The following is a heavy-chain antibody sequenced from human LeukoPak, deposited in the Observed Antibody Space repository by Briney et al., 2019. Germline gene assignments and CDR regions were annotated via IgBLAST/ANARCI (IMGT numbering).Heavy chain of an antibody. J-gene: IGHJ4*02. Sequence: PGGSLRLSCAASGFTFSSYWMSWVRQAPGKGLERVANIKQDGSEKYYVDSVKGRFTISRDNAKNSLYLQMNSLRAEDTAVYYCAREVGVPAVDFDYWGQGTLVTVSS. CDR1: GFTFSSYW. D-gene: IGHD2-2*01. CDR2: IKQDGSEK. CDR3: AREVGVPAVDFDY. V-gene: IGHV3-7*01.